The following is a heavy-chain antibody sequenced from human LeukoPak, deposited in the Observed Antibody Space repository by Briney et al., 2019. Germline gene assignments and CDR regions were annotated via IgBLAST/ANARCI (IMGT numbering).Heavy chain of an antibody. D-gene: IGHD3-3*01. CDR2: IYYSGST. CDR3: AREKKTEWTTGAFDM. Sequence: SETLSLTCTVSGGSISSSSYYWGWIRQPPGKGLEWIGSIYYSGSTYYNPSLKSRVTISVDTSKNQFSLKLSSVTAEDTAVYYCAREKKTEWTTGAFDMWGQGTMVIVSS. J-gene: IGHJ3*02. V-gene: IGHV4-39*07. CDR1: GGSISSSSYY.